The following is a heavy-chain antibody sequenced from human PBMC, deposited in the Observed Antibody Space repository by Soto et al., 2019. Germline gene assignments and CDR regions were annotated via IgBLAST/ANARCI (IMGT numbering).Heavy chain of an antibody. D-gene: IGHD3-10*01. Sequence: EVQLVQSGGGLVQPRGSLRLSCVDSGFSMYDYGMNWVRQAPGKGLEWVSYISSSSIVIYYADSVKGRFTISRDNAKNSVYLQMNRVRDEDTAVYYCARDFLSGKPWGQGTLVTVSS. CDR2: ISSSSIVI. J-gene: IGHJ4*02. CDR1: GFSMYDYG. CDR3: ARDFLSGKP. V-gene: IGHV3-48*02.